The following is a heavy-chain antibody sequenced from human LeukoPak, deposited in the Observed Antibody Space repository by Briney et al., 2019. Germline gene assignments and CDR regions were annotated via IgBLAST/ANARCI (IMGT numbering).Heavy chain of an antibody. CDR3: AKDRAQTPLKY. D-gene: IGHD3-10*01. CDR1: GFTFSSYA. V-gene: IGHV3-23*01. J-gene: IGHJ4*02. CDR2: ISASGAST. Sequence: GGSLRLSCAASGFTFSSYAMSWVRQAPGKGLEWVSAISASGASTFYADSVKGRFTISRVNSKNTLYLQMNSLRAEDTAVYYCAKDRAQTPLKYWGQGTLVTVSS.